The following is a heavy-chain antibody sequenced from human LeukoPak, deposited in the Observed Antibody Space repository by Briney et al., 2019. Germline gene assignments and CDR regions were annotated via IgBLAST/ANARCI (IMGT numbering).Heavy chain of an antibody. CDR2: IIPIFGTG. CDR3: ARVALGRRWLQTSYYYGMDV. J-gene: IGHJ6*02. V-gene: IGHV1-69*13. CDR1: GGTFSSYA. Sequence: GASVKVSCKASGGTFSSYAISWVRQAPGQGLEWMGGIIPIFGTGNYAQKFQGRVTITADESTSTAYMELSSLRSEDTAVYYCARVALGRRWLQTSYYYGMDVWGQGTPVTVSS. D-gene: IGHD5-24*01.